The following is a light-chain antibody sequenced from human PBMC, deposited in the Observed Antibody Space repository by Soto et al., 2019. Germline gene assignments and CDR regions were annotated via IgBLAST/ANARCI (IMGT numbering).Light chain of an antibody. V-gene: IGKV1-33*01. CDR1: QDIKNY. CDR2: DAS. CDR3: QQYNNLPPEFT. J-gene: IGKJ3*01. Sequence: DIQMTQSPSSLSASVGDRVTITCQASQDIKNYLNWYQQKPGKVPKLLIYDASNLETGVPSRFSGSGSGRDFTLTISSLQPEDIATYYCQQYNNLPPEFTFGPGTKVEIK.